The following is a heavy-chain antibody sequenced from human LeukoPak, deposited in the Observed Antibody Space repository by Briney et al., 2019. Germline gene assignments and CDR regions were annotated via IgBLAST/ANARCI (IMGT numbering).Heavy chain of an antibody. CDR3: AKARYDISTGYYNWFDP. V-gene: IGHV3-43*02. D-gene: IGHD3-9*01. J-gene: IGHJ5*02. CDR1: GFTFDDYA. Sequence: GGSLRLSCAASGFTFDDYAMHWVRQAPGKGLEWVSLVCGDVVRKYYADSLKGRFTISRDKSKNSLYQQMNTLRTEDTALYYCAKARYDISTGYYNWFDPWGQGTLVTVSS. CDR2: VCGDVVRK.